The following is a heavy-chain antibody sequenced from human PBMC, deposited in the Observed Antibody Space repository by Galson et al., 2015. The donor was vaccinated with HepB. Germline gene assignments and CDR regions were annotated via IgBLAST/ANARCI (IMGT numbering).Heavy chain of an antibody. D-gene: IGHD6-13*01. V-gene: IGHV3-30-3*01. CDR2: ISYDGSNK. J-gene: IGHJ3*02. CDR3: ARGRKAAGKAFDI. CDR1: GFTFSSYA. Sequence: SLRLSCAASGFTFSSYAMHWVRQAPGKGLEWVAVISYDGSNKYYADSVKGRFTISRDNSKNTLYLQMNSLRAEDTAVYYCARGRKAAGKAFDIWGQGTMVTVSS.